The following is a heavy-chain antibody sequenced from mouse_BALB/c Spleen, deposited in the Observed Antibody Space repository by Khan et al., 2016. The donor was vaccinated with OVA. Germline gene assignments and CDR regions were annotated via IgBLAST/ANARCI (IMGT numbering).Heavy chain of an antibody. CDR2: INPKNGGT. V-gene: IGHV1-18*01. J-gene: IGHJ4*01. D-gene: IGHD2-14*01. CDR3: ERDAVRY. Sequence: VQLKQSGPELVKPGASVKISCKTSGYTFPEYTVHWVKQSLGKSLDWIGVINPKNGGTAYNQKFKGKATLTVDKSSSTAYMEFRSLTSEDSAVYYGERDAVRYWGQGTSVTVAS. CDR1: GYTFPEYT.